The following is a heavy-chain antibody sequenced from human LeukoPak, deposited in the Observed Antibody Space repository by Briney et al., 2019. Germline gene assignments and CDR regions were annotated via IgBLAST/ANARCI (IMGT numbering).Heavy chain of an antibody. D-gene: IGHD3-10*01. Sequence: PGGSLRLSCAASGFTFDDYAMHWVRQAPGKGLEWVSGISWNSGSIGYADSVKGRFTISRDNAKNSLYLQMNSLRAEDTALYYCAKDINRDYYGSGNLDYWGQGTLVTVSS. J-gene: IGHJ4*02. CDR3: AKDINRDYYGSGNLDY. CDR1: GFTFDDYA. V-gene: IGHV3-9*01. CDR2: ISWNSGSI.